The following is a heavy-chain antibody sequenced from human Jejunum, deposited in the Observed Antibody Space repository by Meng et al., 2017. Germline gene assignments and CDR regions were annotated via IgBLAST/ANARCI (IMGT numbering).Heavy chain of an antibody. Sequence: SETLSLTCDVSGDSITRGFHWAWIRQSPGKGLEWIGSIHHRGTSFYNPSLRSRVTISIDTSKNQFSLEVTSVTAADTAVYFCARQYPIDVWGQGTLVTVSS. D-gene: IGHD4-11*01. V-gene: IGHV4-38-2*01. CDR1: GDSITRGFH. CDR3: ARQYPIDV. J-gene: IGHJ4*02. CDR2: IHHRGTS.